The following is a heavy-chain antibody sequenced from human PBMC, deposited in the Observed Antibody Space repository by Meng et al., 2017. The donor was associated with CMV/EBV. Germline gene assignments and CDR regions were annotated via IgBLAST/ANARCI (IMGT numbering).Heavy chain of an antibody. V-gene: IGHV3-23*01. CDR1: GFTFSSYA. CDR3: AKDRRWGLQDY. D-gene: IGHD1-26*01. Sequence: LSCAASGFTFSSYAMSWVRQAPGEGLEWVSGISGSGDSTYYADSVKGRFTISRDNSKNTLYLQMNSLRAEDTAVYYCAKDRRWGLQDYWGQGTLVTVSS. CDR2: ISGSGDST. J-gene: IGHJ4*02.